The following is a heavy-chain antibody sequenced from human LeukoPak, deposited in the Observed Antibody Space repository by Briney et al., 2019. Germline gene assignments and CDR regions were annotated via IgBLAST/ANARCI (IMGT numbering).Heavy chain of an antibody. CDR2: INHSGST. Sequence: PSETLSLTCAVYGGSFSGYYWSWLRQPPGKGLEWIGEINHSGSTNYNPSLKSRVTISVDTSKNQFSLKLSSVTAADTAVYYCARRSFPYYMDVWGKGTTVTVSS. V-gene: IGHV4-34*01. D-gene: IGHD1-26*01. CDR3: ARRSFPYYMDV. J-gene: IGHJ6*03. CDR1: GGSFSGYY.